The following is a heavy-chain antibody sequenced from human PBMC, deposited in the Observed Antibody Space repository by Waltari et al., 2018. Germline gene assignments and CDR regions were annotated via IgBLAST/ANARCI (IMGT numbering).Heavy chain of an antibody. J-gene: IGHJ4*02. CDR1: GYTFTSPY. CDR2: INPSSGSA. Sequence: QVQLVQSGAEIKKPGDSVKVSCKASGYTFTSPYIHWVRQAPGQGLEWMGIINPSSGSASYVQKLQGRVSMTRDTSTSTVYMELSGLRSEDTAIYYCARDQDSGSYFDFWGQGTLVTVSS. CDR3: ARDQDSGSYFDF. D-gene: IGHD1-26*01. V-gene: IGHV1-46*04.